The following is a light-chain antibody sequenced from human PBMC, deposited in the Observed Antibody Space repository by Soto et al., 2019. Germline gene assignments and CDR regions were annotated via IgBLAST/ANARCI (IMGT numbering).Light chain of an antibody. CDR2: GAS. CDR1: QSVSSSY. J-gene: IGKJ1*01. Sequence: EIVLTQSPATLSLSPGERATLSCRASQSVSSSYLAWYQQKPGQAPRLLIYGASSRATGIPDRFSGSGSGTDFTLTISRLEPEDLAVYYCQQYGSSPWTFGQGTKVDI. V-gene: IGKV3-20*01. CDR3: QQYGSSPWT.